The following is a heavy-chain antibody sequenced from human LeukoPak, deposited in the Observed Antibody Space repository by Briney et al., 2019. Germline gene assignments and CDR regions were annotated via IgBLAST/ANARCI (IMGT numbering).Heavy chain of an antibody. V-gene: IGHV4-39*07. Sequence: PSETLSLTCTVSGGSISSGSYYWGWIRQPPGKGLEWIGSIYYSGSTYYNPSLKSRVTISVDTSKNQFSLKLSSVTAADTAVYYCARDSSSWKTDAFDIWGQGTMVTVSS. CDR1: GGSISSGSYY. CDR3: ARDSSSWKTDAFDI. J-gene: IGHJ3*02. CDR2: IYYSGST. D-gene: IGHD6-13*01.